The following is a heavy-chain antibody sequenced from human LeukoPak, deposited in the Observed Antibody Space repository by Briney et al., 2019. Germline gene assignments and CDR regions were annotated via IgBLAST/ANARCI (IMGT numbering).Heavy chain of an antibody. V-gene: IGHV5-51*01. D-gene: IGHD6-6*01. CDR2: IYPGDSDT. CDR1: GYSFTSYW. J-gene: IGHJ6*02. CDR3: ARTLMAARYYYGMDV. Sequence: GESLKISCKGSGYSFTSYWIGWVRQMPGKGREWMGIIYPGDSDTRYSPSFQGQVTISADKSISTAYLQWGSLKASDTAMYYCARTLMAARYYYGMDVWGQGTTVTVSS.